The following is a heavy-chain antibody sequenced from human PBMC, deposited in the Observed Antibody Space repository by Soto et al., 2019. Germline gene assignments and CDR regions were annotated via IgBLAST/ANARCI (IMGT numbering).Heavy chain of an antibody. D-gene: IGHD1-1*01. V-gene: IGHV3-21*01. Sequence: EAHLVESGGGLVKPGGPRRLSGEALAFTFGTHTLTWVGQAPGKGLAWVSSIDSGGSGTFYADTVKARFPTSRDNAKNSLFLQMNSLRAEDTAVYFWTREVQPGVRREYDYWGQGTLVTVSS. CDR3: TREVQPGVRREYDY. CDR2: IDSGGSGT. J-gene: IGHJ4*02. CDR1: AFTFGTHT.